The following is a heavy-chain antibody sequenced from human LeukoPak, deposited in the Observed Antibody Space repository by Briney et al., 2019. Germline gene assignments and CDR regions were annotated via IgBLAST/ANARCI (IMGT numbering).Heavy chain of an antibody. CDR2: ISGSGGST. V-gene: IGHV3-23*01. Sequence: GGSLRLSCAASGFTFSSYAMSWVRQAPGEGLEWVSAISGSGGSTYYADSVKGRFTISRDNSKNTLYLQMNSLRAEDTAVYYCAKDWVVVVVAATYFDYWGQGTLVTVSS. J-gene: IGHJ4*02. D-gene: IGHD2-15*01. CDR1: GFTFSSYA. CDR3: AKDWVVVVVAATYFDY.